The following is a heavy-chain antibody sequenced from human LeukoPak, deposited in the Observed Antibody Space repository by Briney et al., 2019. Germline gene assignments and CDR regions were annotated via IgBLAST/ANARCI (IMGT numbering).Heavy chain of an antibody. CDR2: FDPEDGET. J-gene: IGHJ4*02. CDR3: ATAPGGVIITPSN. V-gene: IGHV1-24*01. Sequence: ASVKVSCKVSGYTLTELSMHWVRQAPGKGLEWLGGFDPEDGETIYAQKFQGRVTMTEDTSTDTAYMELSSLRSEDTAVYYCATAPGGVIITPSNWGQGTLVTVSS. D-gene: IGHD3-10*01. CDR1: GYTLTELS.